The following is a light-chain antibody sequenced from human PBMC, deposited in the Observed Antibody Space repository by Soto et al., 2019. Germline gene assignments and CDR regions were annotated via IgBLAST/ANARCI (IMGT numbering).Light chain of an antibody. CDR1: QSVSSN. V-gene: IGKV3-15*01. J-gene: IGKJ1*01. CDR2: GAS. Sequence: EIAITLTQVSLSATAPEIAALYVRASQSVSSNLAWYQQKPGQVPRLLIYGASSRATGIPARFSGSGSGTEFTLTISSLQSEDFAVYCCQQYNKLPRKFCQGTKV. CDR3: QQYNKLPRK.